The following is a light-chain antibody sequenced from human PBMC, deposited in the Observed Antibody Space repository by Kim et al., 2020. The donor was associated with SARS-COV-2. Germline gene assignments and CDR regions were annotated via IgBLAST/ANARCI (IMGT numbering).Light chain of an antibody. V-gene: IGLV3-19*01. CDR1: CLRSYS. CDR3: NSRDRSGYRYV. J-gene: IGLJ1*01. CDR2: GNS. Sequence: SSELTQDPDMSVALGQTVRITCQGDCLRSYSASWYQQRPGQAPVFVIYGNSNRPSGIPDRFSGSSSGNTASLTITGAQAEDEADYYCNSRDRSGYRYVFGTGTKVTVL.